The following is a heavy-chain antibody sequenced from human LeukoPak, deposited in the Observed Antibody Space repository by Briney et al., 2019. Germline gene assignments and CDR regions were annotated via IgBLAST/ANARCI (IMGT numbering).Heavy chain of an antibody. V-gene: IGHV3-21*01. Sequence: GGSLRPSCAASGFTFSSYSMNWVRQAPGKGLEWVSSISSSSSYIYYADSVKGRFTISRDNAKNSLYLQMNSLRAEDTAVYYCARGLNSGTGDYWGQGTLVTVSS. CDR2: ISSSSSYI. CDR1: GFTFSSYS. CDR3: ARGLNSGTGDY. J-gene: IGHJ4*02. D-gene: IGHD1-26*01.